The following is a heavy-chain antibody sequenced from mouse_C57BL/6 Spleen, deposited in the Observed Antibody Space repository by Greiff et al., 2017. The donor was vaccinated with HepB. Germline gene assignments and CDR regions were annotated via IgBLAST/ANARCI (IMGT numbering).Heavy chain of an antibody. V-gene: IGHV1-5*01. D-gene: IGHD1-1*01. CDR3: TPMTTVVATDWYFDV. J-gene: IGHJ1*03. CDR2: IYPGNSDT. CDR1: GYTFTSYW. Sequence: VQLQQSGTVLARPGASVKMSCKTSGYTFTSYWMHWVKQRPGQGLEWIGAIYPGNSDTSYNQKFKGKAKLTAVTSASTAYMELSSLTNEDSAVYYCTPMTTVVATDWYFDVWGTGTTVTVSS.